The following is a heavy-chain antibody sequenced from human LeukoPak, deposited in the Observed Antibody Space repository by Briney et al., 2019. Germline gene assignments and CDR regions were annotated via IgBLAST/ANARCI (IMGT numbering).Heavy chain of an antibody. D-gene: IGHD3-22*01. Sequence: SETLSLTCTVSGGSISSGGYSWSWIRQHPGKGLEWIGYIYYSGSTYYNPSLKSRVTISVDTSKNQFSLKLSSVTAADTAVYYCASGWGSYYYDSSGLAPDYWGQGTLVTVSS. CDR1: GGSISSGGYS. J-gene: IGHJ4*02. CDR2: IYYSGST. V-gene: IGHV4-31*03. CDR3: ASGWGSYYYDSSGLAPDY.